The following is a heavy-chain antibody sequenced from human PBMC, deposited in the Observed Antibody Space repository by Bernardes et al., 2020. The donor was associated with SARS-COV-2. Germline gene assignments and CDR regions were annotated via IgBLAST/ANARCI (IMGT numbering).Heavy chain of an antibody. CDR2: ISRGGGETA. CDR1: GFTFSSYE. J-gene: IGHJ4*02. Sequence: GGSLRLSCTASGFTFSSYEMNWVRQTPGKGLEWVSYISRGGGETAYYAESVRGRFTISRDNAKNSLYLQMNHLRVEDTAVYYCARELSLPVAPDVEASSGLDYWGQGTQVTVSS. V-gene: IGHV3-48*03. D-gene: IGHD3-22*01. CDR3: ARELSLPVAPDVEASSGLDY.